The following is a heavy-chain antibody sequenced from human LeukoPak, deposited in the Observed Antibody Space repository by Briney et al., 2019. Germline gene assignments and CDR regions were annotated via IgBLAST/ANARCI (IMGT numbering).Heavy chain of an antibody. D-gene: IGHD3-22*01. J-gene: IGHJ4*02. CDR1: GFTFSSYA. CDR2: ISGSGGST. CDR3: AKVGYDSSGYPSDY. Sequence: GGSLRLSCAASGFTFSSYAMSWVRRAPGKGLEWVSAISGSGGSTYYADSVKGRFTISRDNSKNTLYLQMNSLRAEDTAVYYCAKVGYDSSGYPSDYWGQGTLVTVSS. V-gene: IGHV3-23*01.